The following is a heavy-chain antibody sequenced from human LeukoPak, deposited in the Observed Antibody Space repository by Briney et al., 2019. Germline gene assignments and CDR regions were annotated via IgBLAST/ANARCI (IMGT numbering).Heavy chain of an antibody. Sequence: GGSLRRSCAASGFTFSSYAMSWVRQAPGMGLEWVSAINGSGGSTYYADSVKGRFTIPRDNSKNTLDLQINSLKTEDTAGYYRAKDRYFQAGRAFDIWGQGTMVTVSS. CDR3: AKDRYFQAGRAFDI. J-gene: IGHJ3*02. CDR2: INGSGGST. D-gene: IGHD3-16*02. V-gene: IGHV3-23*01. CDR1: GFTFSSYA.